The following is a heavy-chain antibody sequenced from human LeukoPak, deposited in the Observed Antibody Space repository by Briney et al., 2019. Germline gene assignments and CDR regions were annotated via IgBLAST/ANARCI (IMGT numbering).Heavy chain of an antibody. Sequence: SETLSLTCTVSGGSISSGSYYWGWIRQPPGKGLEWIGSIYYVGSTYYNPSLKSRVTMSVDTSKNHFSLNLTSVTAADTAVYYCARAMSIAARLQTIFDYWGQGTLVTVSS. CDR1: GGSISSGSYY. V-gene: IGHV4-39*02. J-gene: IGHJ4*02. CDR2: IYYVGST. D-gene: IGHD6-6*01. CDR3: ARAMSIAARLQTIFDY.